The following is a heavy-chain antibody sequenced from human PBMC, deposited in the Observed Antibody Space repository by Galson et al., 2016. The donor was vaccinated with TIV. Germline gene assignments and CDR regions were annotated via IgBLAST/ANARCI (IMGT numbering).Heavy chain of an antibody. CDR3: ARHVTCGGDCYYFDF. CDR2: IIWNGGIT. CDR1: GFTFNDYG. V-gene: IGHV3-20*01. J-gene: IGHJ4*02. Sequence: SLRLSCAASGFTFNDYGMTWVRQAPGKRLEWVSDIIWNGGITGYADSVKGRFTISRDNAKNSLYLQMNSLRAEDTALYLCARHVTCGGDCYYFDFWGQGTLVTVSS. D-gene: IGHD2-21*01.